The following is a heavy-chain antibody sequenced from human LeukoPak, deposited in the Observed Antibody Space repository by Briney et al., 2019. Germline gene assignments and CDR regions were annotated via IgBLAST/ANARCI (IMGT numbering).Heavy chain of an antibody. CDR3: AACGGYLAFDY. CDR2: IKSKTDGGTT. Sequence: GGSLRLSCAASGFTFSNAWMSWVRQAPGKGLEWVGCIKSKTDGGTTDYAAPVKGRFTISRDDSKNTLYLQMNSLKTEDTAVYYCAACGGYLAFDYWGQGTLVTVSS. D-gene: IGHD2-21*01. J-gene: IGHJ4*02. V-gene: IGHV3-15*01. CDR1: GFTFSNAW.